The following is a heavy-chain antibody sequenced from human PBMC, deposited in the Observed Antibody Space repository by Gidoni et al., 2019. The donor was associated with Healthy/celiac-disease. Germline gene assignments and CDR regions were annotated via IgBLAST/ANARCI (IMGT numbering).Heavy chain of an antibody. CDR1: GGSISSRSYY. V-gene: IGHV4-39*01. CDR3: ARLAGYSSSWPYYFDY. J-gene: IGHJ4*02. Sequence: QLQLQESGPGLVKPSETLSLTCTVPGGSISSRSYYWGWIRQPPGKGLEWIGSIYYSGSTYYNPSLKSRVTISVDTSKNQFSLKLSSVTAADTAVYYCARLAGYSSSWPYYFDYWGQGTLVTVSS. CDR2: IYYSGST. D-gene: IGHD6-13*01.